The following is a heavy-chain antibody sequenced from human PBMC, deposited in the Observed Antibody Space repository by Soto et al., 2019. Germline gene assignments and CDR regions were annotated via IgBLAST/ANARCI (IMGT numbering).Heavy chain of an antibody. CDR1: GFTFSSYG. J-gene: IGHJ3*02. Sequence: QVQLVESGGGVVQPGRSLRLSCAASGFTFSSYGMQWVRQAPGKGLEWVAVIWYDGSNKYYADSVKGRFTISRDNSKNTLYLQMNSLRAEDTAVYYCARTLLGASDLDAFDIWGQGTMVTVSS. CDR3: ARTLLGASDLDAFDI. V-gene: IGHV3-33*01. D-gene: IGHD3-16*01. CDR2: IWYDGSNK.